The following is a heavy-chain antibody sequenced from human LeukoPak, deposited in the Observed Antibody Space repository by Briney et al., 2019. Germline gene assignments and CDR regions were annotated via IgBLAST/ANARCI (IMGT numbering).Heavy chain of an antibody. CDR1: GFTLSDYY. J-gene: IGHJ4*02. V-gene: IGHV3-11*01. Sequence: GGSLRLSCAASGFTLSDYYMSWIRQAPGKGLEWVSSISRGGSSRYYADSVKGRFTISRDNAKNSLDLQMNSLRAEDTAVYYCARDQYLDYWGQGTLVTVSS. CDR2: ISRGGSSR. CDR3: ARDQYLDY.